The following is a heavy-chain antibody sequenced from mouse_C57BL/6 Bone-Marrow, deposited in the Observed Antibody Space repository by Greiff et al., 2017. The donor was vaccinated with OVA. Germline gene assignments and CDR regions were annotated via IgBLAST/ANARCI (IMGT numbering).Heavy chain of an antibody. CDR1: GFTFSSYA. J-gene: IGHJ4*01. D-gene: IGHD2-5*01. Sequence: EVMLVESGEGLVKPGGSLKLSCAASGFTFSSYAMSWVRQTPEKRLEWVAYISSGGDYIYYADTVKGRFTISRDNARNTLYLQMSSLKSEDTAMYYCTRDSYSNYPYYAMDYWGQGTSVTVSS. V-gene: IGHV5-9-1*02. CDR2: ISSGGDYI. CDR3: TRDSYSNYPYYAMDY.